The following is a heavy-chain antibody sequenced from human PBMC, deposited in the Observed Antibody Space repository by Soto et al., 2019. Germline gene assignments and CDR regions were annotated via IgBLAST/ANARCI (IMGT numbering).Heavy chain of an antibody. CDR3: ARWDSSGYYYNHDAFDI. CDR2: ISCDGSNK. D-gene: IGHD3-22*01. J-gene: IGHJ3*02. V-gene: IGHV3-30-3*01. Sequence: QVQLVESGGGVVQPGRSLRLSCAASGFTFSSYAMHWVRQAPGKGLEWVAVISCDGSNKYYADSVKGRFTISRDNSKNTMYLQKNRMRAEATAVYYWARWDSSGYYYNHDAFDIWGQGTMVTVSS. CDR1: GFTFSSYA.